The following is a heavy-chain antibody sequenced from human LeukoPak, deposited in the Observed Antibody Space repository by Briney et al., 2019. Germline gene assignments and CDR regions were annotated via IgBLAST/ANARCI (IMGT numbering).Heavy chain of an antibody. CDR2: VYYSGTT. CDR3: ARRGYYYGSGSYYNKYYFDY. J-gene: IGHJ4*02. CDR1: GGSISSSSDY. D-gene: IGHD3-10*01. Sequence: SETLSLTCTVSGGSISSSSDYWGWIRQPPGKGLEWIGSVYYSGTTYYNPSLKSRVTISVDTSNNQFSLRLTSVTAADTAVYYCARRGYYYGSGSYYNKYYFDYWGQGTLVTVSS. V-gene: IGHV4-39*01.